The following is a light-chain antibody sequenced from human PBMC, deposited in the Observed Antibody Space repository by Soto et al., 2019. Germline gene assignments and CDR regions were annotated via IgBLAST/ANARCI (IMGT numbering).Light chain of an antibody. CDR3: QQSFSAPYT. Sequence: IQMTQSPSSLPASVGDRVTITCRASQTIDRYLNWYQQKPGRAPKLLIDAASRLQSGVSSRFSGSGSGPDFTLTIINLQPEDFAAYYCQQSFSAPYTFGQGTKLEIK. J-gene: IGKJ2*01. V-gene: IGKV1-39*01. CDR1: QTIDRY. CDR2: AAS.